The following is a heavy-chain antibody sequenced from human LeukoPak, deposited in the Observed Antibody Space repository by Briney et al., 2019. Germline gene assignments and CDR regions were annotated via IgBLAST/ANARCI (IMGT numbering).Heavy chain of an antibody. D-gene: IGHD6-13*01. J-gene: IGHJ4*02. V-gene: IGHV4-61*02. CDR1: GGSISSGSSY. CDR2: IYTSGST. Sequence: SQTLSLTCTVSGGSISSGSSYWSWIRQPAGKGLEWIGRIYTSGSTNYNPSLKSRVTISVDTSKNQFSLKLSSVTAADTAVYYCARDAVRQLDYWGRGTLVTVSP. CDR3: ARDAVRQLDY.